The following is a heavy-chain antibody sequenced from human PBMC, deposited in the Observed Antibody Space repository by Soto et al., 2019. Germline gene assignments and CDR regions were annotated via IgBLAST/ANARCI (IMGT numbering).Heavy chain of an antibody. CDR1: RFTFSSYA. V-gene: IGHV3-23*01. CDR3: ARSLFLASTDTEPLDY. CDR2: ISGGGNDA. D-gene: IGHD3-3*02. J-gene: IGHJ4*02. Sequence: EVQLLESGGGLVQPGGSLVLSCAASRFTFSSYAMSWVRQAPGKGREWVSSISGGGNDAYYADSVKGRFTISRDNSQNTLYLQMSSLRADDTAVYYCARSLFLASTDTEPLDYWGQGALVTVSS.